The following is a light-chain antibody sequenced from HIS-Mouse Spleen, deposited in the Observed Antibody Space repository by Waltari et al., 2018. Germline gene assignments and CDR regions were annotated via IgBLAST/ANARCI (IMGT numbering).Light chain of an antibody. V-gene: IGLV2-11*01. J-gene: IGLJ3*02. CDR3: QVWDSSSDHPV. CDR2: DVS. Sequence: QSALTQPRSVSGSPGQSVTLSCTGTSSDVGGYNYVSWYQQHPGKAPKLMIYDVSKRPSGIPERFSGSNSGNTATLTISRVEAGDEADYYCQVWDSSSDHPVFGGGTKLTVL. CDR1: SSDVGGYNY.